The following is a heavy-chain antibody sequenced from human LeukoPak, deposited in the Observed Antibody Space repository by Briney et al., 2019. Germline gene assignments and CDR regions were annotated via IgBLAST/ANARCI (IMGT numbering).Heavy chain of an antibody. CDR2: ISSTSAYI. CDR1: GFALKSYS. D-gene: IGHD2-8*02. V-gene: IGHV3-21*01. J-gene: IGHJ5*01. CDR3: ARVAVSGPTGWFDS. Sequence: GGSLRLSCAGSGFALKSYSLSWVHQAPGKGLEWVSSISSTSAYIYYADSVKGRFTISRDNVDNVVYLQMNSLGAEDTAVYYCARVAVSGPTGWFDSWGQGTLVIVSS.